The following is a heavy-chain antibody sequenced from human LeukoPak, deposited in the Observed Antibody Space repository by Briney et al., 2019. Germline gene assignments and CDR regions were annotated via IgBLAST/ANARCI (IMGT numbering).Heavy chain of an antibody. Sequence: PGGSLRLSCAASGFVFKNYYMSWIRQTPGKRLEWVAVISPSSSTKYYADSVKGRFTISRDNAKNSLFLQMNSLRAEDTAVYYCARVLRYCSGGNCYSGGLGYMDVWGKGTTVTISS. CDR3: ARVLRYCSGGNCYSGGLGYMDV. CDR2: ISPSSSTK. J-gene: IGHJ6*03. D-gene: IGHD2-15*01. V-gene: IGHV3-11*01. CDR1: GFVFKNYY.